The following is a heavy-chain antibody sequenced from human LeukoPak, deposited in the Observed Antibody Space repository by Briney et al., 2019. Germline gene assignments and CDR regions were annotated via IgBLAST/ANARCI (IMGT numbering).Heavy chain of an antibody. J-gene: IGHJ4*02. Sequence: SVKVSFKASGGTFSSYAISWVRQAPGQGLEWMGRIIPILGIANYAQKFQGRVTITADKSTSTAYMELSSLRSEDTAVYYCARTKRYYGSGPYFNPPYYFDYWGQGTLVTVSS. CDR1: GGTFSSYA. D-gene: IGHD3-10*01. CDR2: IIPILGIA. CDR3: ARTKRYYGSGPYFNPPYYFDY. V-gene: IGHV1-69*04.